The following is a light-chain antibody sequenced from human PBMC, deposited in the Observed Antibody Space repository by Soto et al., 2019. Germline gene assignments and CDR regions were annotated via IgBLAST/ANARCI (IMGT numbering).Light chain of an antibody. Sequence: EIVLTQSPATLSLSPGERATLSCRASQSVDTFLAWYQQKPGRTPRLLIYDTSNRATGIPPRFSGTGFGTDFTLTISRLEPEDFAVYYCQVRTDWPPFMYSFGQGTKLEVK. CDR3: QVRTDWPPFMYS. J-gene: IGKJ2*01. CDR1: QSVDTF. CDR2: DTS. V-gene: IGKV3-11*01.